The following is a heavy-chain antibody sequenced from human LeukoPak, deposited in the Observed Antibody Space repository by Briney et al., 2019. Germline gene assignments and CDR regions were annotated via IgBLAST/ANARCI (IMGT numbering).Heavy chain of an antibody. V-gene: IGHV3-7*01. CDR2: IKQDGSEK. D-gene: IGHD3-10*01. CDR1: GFTFSSYW. CDR3: AKGAFRDQVQGYYYMDV. J-gene: IGHJ6*03. Sequence: AGGSLRLSCAASGFTFSSYWMSWVRQAPGKGLDWVANIKQDGSEKYYVDSVKGRFIISRDNAKNSLYLQMNSLRAEDTAVYYCAKGAFRDQVQGYYYMDVWGKGTTVTVSS.